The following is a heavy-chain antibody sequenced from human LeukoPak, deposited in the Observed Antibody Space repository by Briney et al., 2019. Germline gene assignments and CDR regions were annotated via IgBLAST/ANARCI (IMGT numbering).Heavy chain of an antibody. J-gene: IGHJ1*01. Sequence: GGSLRLSCAASGFTFSSYSMSWVRQAPGKGLEWVANIKQDGNEKYNVGSVKGRFTISRDNTKNSLYLQMNSLRVDDTALYYCAGSQHRTRDFQHWGQGTLVTVSS. V-gene: IGHV3-7*01. CDR2: IKQDGNEK. CDR3: AGSQHRTRDFQH. CDR1: GFTFSSYS. D-gene: IGHD2-2*01.